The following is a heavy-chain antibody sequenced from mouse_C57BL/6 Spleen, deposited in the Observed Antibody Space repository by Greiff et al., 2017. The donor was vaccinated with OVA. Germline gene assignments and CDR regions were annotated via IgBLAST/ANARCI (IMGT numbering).Heavy chain of an antibody. Sequence: QVQLQQPGAELVRPGTSVKLSCKASGYTFTSYWMHWVKQRPGQGLEWIGVIDPSDSYTNYNQKFKGKATLTVDTSSSTAYMQLSSLTSEDSAVYYCARSRGSSYGYFDVGGTGTTVTGAS. J-gene: IGHJ1*03. CDR3: ARSRGSSYGYFDV. V-gene: IGHV1-59*01. CDR1: GYTFTSYW. D-gene: IGHD1-1*01. CDR2: IDPSDSYT.